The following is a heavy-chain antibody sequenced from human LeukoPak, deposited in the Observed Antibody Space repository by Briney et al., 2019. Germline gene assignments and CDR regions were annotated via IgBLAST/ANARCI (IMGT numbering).Heavy chain of an antibody. Sequence: LRGSPRLSCAASGFPFSSYERTWVRQAPGKGLEWVSYISSSGSTIYYADSVKGRFTISRDNAKNSLYLQMNSLRAEDTAVYYCARSQDYGGRTYEDYVMDVWEKG. V-gene: IGHV3-48*03. D-gene: IGHD4/OR15-4a*01. CDR2: ISSSGSTI. J-gene: IGHJ6*01. CDR3: ARSQDYGGRTYEDYVMDV. CDR1: GFPFSSYE.